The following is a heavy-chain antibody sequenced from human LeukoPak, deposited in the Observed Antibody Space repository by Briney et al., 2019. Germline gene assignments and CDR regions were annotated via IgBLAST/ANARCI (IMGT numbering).Heavy chain of an antibody. CDR2: IKQDGSEK. Sequence: PGGSLRLSCAASGFTFSNAWMSWVRQAPGKGLEWVANIKQDGSEKYYVDSVKGRFTISRDNAKNSLFLQLNSLRAEDTAVYYCARAIVLMVYEGYGWFDPWGQGTLVTVSS. V-gene: IGHV3-7*04. D-gene: IGHD2-8*01. CDR1: GFTFSNAW. CDR3: ARAIVLMVYEGYGWFDP. J-gene: IGHJ5*02.